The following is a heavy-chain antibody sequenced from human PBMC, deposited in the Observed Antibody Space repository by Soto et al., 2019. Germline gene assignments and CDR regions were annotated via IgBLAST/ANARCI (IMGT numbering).Heavy chain of an antibody. CDR3: AKDGIHDYGDLLLFKIYYYYYMDV. CDR2: ISGSGGST. Sequence: GGSLRLSCAASGFTFSSYAMSWVRQAPGKGLEWVSAISGSGGSTYYADSVKGRFTISRDNSKNTLYLQMNSLRAEDTAVYYCAKDGIHDYGDLLLFKIYYYYYMDVWGKGTTVTVSS. J-gene: IGHJ6*03. V-gene: IGHV3-23*01. CDR1: GFTFSSYA. D-gene: IGHD4-17*01.